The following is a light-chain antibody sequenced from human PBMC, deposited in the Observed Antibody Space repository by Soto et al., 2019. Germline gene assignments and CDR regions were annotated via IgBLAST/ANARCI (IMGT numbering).Light chain of an antibody. CDR3: QQSSTFPIT. J-gene: IGKJ5*01. CDR2: TAS. V-gene: IGKV1-12*01. Sequence: DIQMTQSPSSMSSSVGDIVTITCRASQAIGTWLAWYQQKPGEAPNLLIYTASSLQLGVPSRFSGSGSGTDFTLTISGLQPEDFATYYCQQSSTFPITFGQGTRLEIK. CDR1: QAIGTW.